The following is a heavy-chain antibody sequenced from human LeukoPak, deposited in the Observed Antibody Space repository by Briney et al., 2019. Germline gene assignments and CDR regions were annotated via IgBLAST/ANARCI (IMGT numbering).Heavy chain of an antibody. V-gene: IGHV4-61*09. D-gene: IGHD3-10*01. Sequence: SETLSLTCAVSGGSMSSNIYSWSWLRQPAGKGLEWIGHVYASGKTRYNSSLKSRVNLFVDTSKNQFSLKLTSVTAADAAVYYCARVATKEIRGYSFYEFYYYMDVWGKGTTVTVSS. J-gene: IGHJ6*03. CDR3: ARVATKEIRGYSFYEFYYYMDV. CDR1: GGSMSSNIYS. CDR2: VYASGKT.